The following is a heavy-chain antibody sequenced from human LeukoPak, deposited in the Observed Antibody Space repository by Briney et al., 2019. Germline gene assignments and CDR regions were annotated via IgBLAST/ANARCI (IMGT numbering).Heavy chain of an antibody. J-gene: IGHJ4*02. CDR2: ISWDGGST. D-gene: IGHD3-10*01. CDR1: GFTFDDYT. CDR3: AKDIRVRGPNAGFDY. Sequence: GGSLRLSCAASGFTFDDYTMHWVRQAPGKGLEWVSLISWDGGSTYYADSVKGRSTISRDNSKNSLYLQMNSLRTEDTALYYCAKDIRVRGPNAGFDYWGQGTLVTVSS. V-gene: IGHV3-43*01.